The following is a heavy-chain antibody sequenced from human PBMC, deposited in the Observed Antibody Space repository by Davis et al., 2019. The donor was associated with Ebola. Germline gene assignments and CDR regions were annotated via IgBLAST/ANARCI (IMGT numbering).Heavy chain of an antibody. J-gene: IGHJ4*02. CDR1: GFTSSHAR. D-gene: IGHD4-17*01. Sequence: PGGSLRLSCAASGFTSSHARMNWVRQAPGKGLEWVGRIKNKADGGATDYAAPVKGRFTISRDDSENTLYLQMNSLKTEDTAVYYCTISTVTTDYWGQGTLVTVSS. V-gene: IGHV3-15*07. CDR3: TISTVTTDY. CDR2: IKNKADGGAT.